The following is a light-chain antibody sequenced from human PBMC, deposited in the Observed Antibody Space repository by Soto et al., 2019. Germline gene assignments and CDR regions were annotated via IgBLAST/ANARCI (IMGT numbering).Light chain of an antibody. CDR3: QQYNNWPLYT. CDR2: GAS. J-gene: IGKJ2*01. Sequence: EVVMTQSPATLSVSPGVRATLSCRASQSVSSDLAWYLRKPGQAPRLLVYGASTRATGLPARFSGSGSGTDFTLTISSLQSEDFAVYYCQQYNNWPLYTFGQGTKLEIK. V-gene: IGKV3-15*01. CDR1: QSVSSD.